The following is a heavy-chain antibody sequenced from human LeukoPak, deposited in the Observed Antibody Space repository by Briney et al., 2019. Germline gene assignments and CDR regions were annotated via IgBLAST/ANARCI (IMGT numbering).Heavy chain of an antibody. CDR3: ARDGNYYGSGSYSSWFDP. D-gene: IGHD3-10*01. CDR1: GGSISSGSYY. J-gene: IGHJ5*02. V-gene: IGHV4-61*02. Sequence: PSQTLSLTCTVSGGSISSGSYYWSWIRQPAGKGLEWIGRIYTSGSTNHNPSLKSRVTISVDTSKNQFSLKLSSVTAADTAVYYCARDGNYYGSGSYSSWFDPWGQGTLVTVSS. CDR2: IYTSGST.